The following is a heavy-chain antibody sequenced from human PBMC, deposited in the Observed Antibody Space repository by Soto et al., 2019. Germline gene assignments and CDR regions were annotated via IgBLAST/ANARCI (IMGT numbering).Heavy chain of an antibody. CDR3: ARQERDTPMVHFDG. CDR1: RGTFDRSA. J-gene: IGHJ4*02. Sequence: QVQLVQSGAEVKKPGSSVKVSCMTSRGTFDRSAINWVRQAPGHGLEWLGGLVPQFGTPNYAQKFQDRVTIAADESTNTTAMELRGLTSDDTAGYYCARQERDTPMVHFDGWGQGTIVTVSS. D-gene: IGHD5-18*01. CDR2: LVPQFGTP. V-gene: IGHV1-69*01.